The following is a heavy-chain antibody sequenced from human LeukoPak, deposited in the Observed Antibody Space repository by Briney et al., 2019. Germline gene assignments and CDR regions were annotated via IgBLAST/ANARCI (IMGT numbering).Heavy chain of an antibody. Sequence: SETPSPTRTVSGGSLNSFYLGWVRQPPEKGLEGVGYIYYSGTTNYSPSLKSRATISVDTSKNQFSLKLSSVTAADTAVYYCARSVHPSGKLWYFDLWGRGTLVTVSP. D-gene: IGHD1-26*01. V-gene: IGHV4-59*08. CDR1: GGSLNSFY. CDR3: ARSVHPSGKLWYFDL. CDR2: IYYSGTT. J-gene: IGHJ2*01.